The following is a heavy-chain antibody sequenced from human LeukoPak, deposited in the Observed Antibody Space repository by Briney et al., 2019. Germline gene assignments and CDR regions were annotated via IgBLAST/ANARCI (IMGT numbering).Heavy chain of an antibody. J-gene: IGHJ4*02. V-gene: IGHV4-59*02. D-gene: IGHD2-21*02. CDR3: ARGYCRDDICQVFPY. CDR2: MSYSGRT. Sequence: SETLSLTCTVSGGSVSSYYWSWIRQTPEKGLEWIGYMSYSGRTDYGPSLKSRVTMSVDTSKNQFSLKMSYVTAADTGVYYCARGYCRDDICQVFPYWGQGTLVTVSS. CDR1: GGSVSSYY.